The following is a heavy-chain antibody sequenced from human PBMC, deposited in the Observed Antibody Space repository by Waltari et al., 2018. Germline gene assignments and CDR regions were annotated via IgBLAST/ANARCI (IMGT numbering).Heavy chain of an antibody. CDR1: SYY. J-gene: IGHJ4*02. D-gene: IGHD1-26*01. Sequence: SYYWGWIRQPPGKGLEWIGSIHYSGSTYYNPSLKSRVTISVDTSKNQFSLRLTSVTAADTAVYYCARHVGEATTFDYWGQGTLVTVSS. V-gene: IGHV4-39*01. CDR3: ARHVGEATTFDY. CDR2: IHYSGST.